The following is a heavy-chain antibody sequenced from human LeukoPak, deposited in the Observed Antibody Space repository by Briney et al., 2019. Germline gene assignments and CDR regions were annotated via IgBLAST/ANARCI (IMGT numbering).Heavy chain of an antibody. J-gene: IGHJ4*02. CDR2: IEQDGDEK. CDR1: RFTFSRHW. D-gene: IGHD2-15*01. Sequence: PGVSLRLSCAASRFTFSRHWMSCVRQAPGKGLEWVANIEQDGDEKYYVDSVKGRFIISRDNTKNSLYLQMNSLRAEDTAVYYCARVRGPSFVLSPIDYWGQGTLVTVSS. V-gene: IGHV3-7*01. CDR3: ARVRGPSFVLSPIDY.